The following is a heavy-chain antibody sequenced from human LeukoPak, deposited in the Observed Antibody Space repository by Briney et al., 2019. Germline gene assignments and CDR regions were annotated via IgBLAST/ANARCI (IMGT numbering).Heavy chain of an antibody. CDR2: IYYSGST. Sequence: SETLSLTCTVSGGSISSSSYYWGWIRQPPGKGLEWIGSIYYSGSTYYNPSLKSRVTISVDTSKNQFSLKLSSVTAADTAVYYCARRRVVPADNNWYFDLWGRGTLVTVSS. D-gene: IGHD2-2*01. CDR1: GGSISSSSYY. CDR3: ARRRVVPADNNWYFDL. V-gene: IGHV4-39*01. J-gene: IGHJ2*01.